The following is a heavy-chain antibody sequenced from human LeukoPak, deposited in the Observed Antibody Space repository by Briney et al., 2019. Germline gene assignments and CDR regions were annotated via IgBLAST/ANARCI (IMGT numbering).Heavy chain of an antibody. CDR1: GYTFTGYY. D-gene: IGHD3-3*01. CDR3: ARDSPEWLLYLDY. J-gene: IGHJ4*02. CDR2: INPNSGGT. V-gene: IGHV1-2*06. Sequence: GASVKVSCKASGYTFTGYYMLWVRQAPGQGLEWMGRINPNSGGTNYPQKFQGRVTMTRDTSISTAYMELSRLRSDDTAVYYCARDSPEWLLYLDYWGQGTLVTVSS.